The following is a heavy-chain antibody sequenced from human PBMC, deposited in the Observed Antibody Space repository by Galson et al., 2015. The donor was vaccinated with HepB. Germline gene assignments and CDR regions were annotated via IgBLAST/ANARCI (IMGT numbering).Heavy chain of an antibody. CDR2: INWNGGST. CDR3: ARDVEQWPNNLFDY. CDR1: GFTFDDYG. Sequence: SLRLSCAASGFTFDDYGMSWVRQAPGKGLEWVSGINWNGGSTGYADSVKGRFTISRDNAKNSLYLQMNSLRAEDTALYHCARDVEQWPNNLFDYWGQGTLVTVSS. D-gene: IGHD6-19*01. J-gene: IGHJ4*02. V-gene: IGHV3-20*01.